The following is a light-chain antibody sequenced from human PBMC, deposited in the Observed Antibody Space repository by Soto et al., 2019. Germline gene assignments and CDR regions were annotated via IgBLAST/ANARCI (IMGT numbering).Light chain of an antibody. CDR2: ASS. CDR3: SSYTSGSTLYV. V-gene: IGLV2-14*01. J-gene: IGLJ1*01. CDR1: SSDVGSYNY. Sequence: SVLTQPASVSGSPGQSITISCTGTSSDVGSYNYVSWYQQHPGKAPRLMIYASSNRPSGVSHRFSGSRSGNTASLTISGLQAEDEADYFCSSYTSGSTLYVFGSGTKGTVL.